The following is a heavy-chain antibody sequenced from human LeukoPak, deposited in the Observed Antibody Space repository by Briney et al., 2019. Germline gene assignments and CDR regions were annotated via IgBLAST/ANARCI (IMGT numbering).Heavy chain of an antibody. CDR1: GFTFSSYG. CDR2: ISYDGSNK. Sequence: GGSLRLSCAASGFTFSSYGMHWVRQAPGKGLEWVAVISYDGSNKYYADSVKGRFTISRDNSKNTLYLQMSSLRAEDTAVYYCAKDRGGTPDYWGQGTLVTVSS. D-gene: IGHD2-15*01. CDR3: AKDRGGTPDY. V-gene: IGHV3-30*18. J-gene: IGHJ4*02.